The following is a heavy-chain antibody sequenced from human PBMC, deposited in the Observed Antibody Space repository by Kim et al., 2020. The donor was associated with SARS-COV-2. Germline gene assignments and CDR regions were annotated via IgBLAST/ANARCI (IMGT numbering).Heavy chain of an antibody. Sequence: YADSVKGRFTISRDNAKNSLYLQMNSLRAEDTALYYCAKAIVGATSAFDIWGQGTMVTVSS. D-gene: IGHD1-26*01. V-gene: IGHV3-9*01. CDR3: AKAIVGATSAFDI. J-gene: IGHJ3*02.